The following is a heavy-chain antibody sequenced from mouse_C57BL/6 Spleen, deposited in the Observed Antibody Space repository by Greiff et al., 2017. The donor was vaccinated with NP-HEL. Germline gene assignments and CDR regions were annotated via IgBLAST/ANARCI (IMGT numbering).Heavy chain of an antibody. J-gene: IGHJ4*01. CDR1: GYAFSSSW. V-gene: IGHV1-82*01. D-gene: IGHD2-3*01. Sequence: QVQLQQSGPELVKPGASVKISCKASGYAFSSSWMNWVKQRPGKGLEWIGRIYPGDGDTNYNGKFRGKATLTADKSSSTAYMQLSSLTSEDSAVCICARGGWLLPMDYWGQGTSVTVSS. CDR3: ARGGWLLPMDY. CDR2: IYPGDGDT.